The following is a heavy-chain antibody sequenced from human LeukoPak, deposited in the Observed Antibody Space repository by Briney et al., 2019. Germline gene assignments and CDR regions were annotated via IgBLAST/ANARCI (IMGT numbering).Heavy chain of an antibody. V-gene: IGHV4-39*02. CDR2: IYYSGST. D-gene: IGHD3-22*01. CDR1: GGSISSSSYY. CDR3: ARLRYYDSSGSPEFDY. J-gene: IGHJ4*02. Sequence: SETLSLTCTVSGGSISSSSYYWRWIRQPPGKGLEWIGSIYYSGSTYYNPSLKSRVTISVDTSKNHFSLKLSSVTAADTAVYYCARLRYYDSSGSPEFDYWGQGTLVTVSS.